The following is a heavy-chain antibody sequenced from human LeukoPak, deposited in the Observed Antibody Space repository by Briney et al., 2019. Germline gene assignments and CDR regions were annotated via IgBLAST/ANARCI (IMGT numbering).Heavy chain of an antibody. CDR3: AKVSCTGGTCSSFDY. J-gene: IGHJ4*02. V-gene: IGHV3-23*01. D-gene: IGHD2-8*02. CDR1: GFTFSSFV. CDR2: ISGSGVYK. Sequence: GGSLRLSCAAYGFTFSSFVMSWVRQAPGKGLEWVSSISGSGVYKYYTDSVKGRFTISRDNSKNTLYVQMNSLRAEDTAVYYCAKVSCTGGTCSSFDYWGQGTLATVSS.